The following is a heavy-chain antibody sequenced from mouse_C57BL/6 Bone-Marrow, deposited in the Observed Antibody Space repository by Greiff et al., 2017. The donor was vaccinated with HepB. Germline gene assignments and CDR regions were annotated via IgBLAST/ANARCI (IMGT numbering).Heavy chain of an antibody. CDR2: FHPYNDDT. Sequence: VKLVESGAELVKPGASVKMSCKASGYTFTTYPIEWMKQNHGKSLEWIGNFHPYNDDTKYNEKFKGKATLTVEKSSSTVYLELSRLTSDDSAVYYCAITTVYYYAMDYWGQGTSVTVSS. V-gene: IGHV1-47*01. CDR3: AITTVYYYAMDY. CDR1: GYTFTTYP. J-gene: IGHJ4*01. D-gene: IGHD1-1*01.